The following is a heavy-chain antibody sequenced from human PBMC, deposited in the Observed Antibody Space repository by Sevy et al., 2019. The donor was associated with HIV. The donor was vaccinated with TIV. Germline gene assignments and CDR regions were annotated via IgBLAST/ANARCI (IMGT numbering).Heavy chain of an antibody. CDR3: ARDYYDSSGYVY. CDR2: ISYDGRNK. D-gene: IGHD3-22*01. Sequence: GGSLRLSCAASGFTFSSYAMHWVRQAPGKGLEWVAVISYDGRNKYYADSVKGRFTISRDNSKNTLYLQMNSLRAEDTAVYYCARDYYDSSGYVYWGQGTLVTVSS. CDR1: GFTFSSYA. J-gene: IGHJ4*02. V-gene: IGHV3-30*04.